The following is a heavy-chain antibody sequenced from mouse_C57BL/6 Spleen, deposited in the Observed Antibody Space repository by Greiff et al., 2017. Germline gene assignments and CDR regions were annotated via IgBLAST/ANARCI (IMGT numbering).Heavy chain of an antibody. J-gene: IGHJ2*01. Sequence: QVQLKQSGPELVKPGDSVKISCKASGYAFSSSWMNWVQQRPGKGLEWIGWIYPGDGDTNYKGKFKRKDTLTEDKTASTAYMQISSLTSEDPEVYFCASEDFDDWGKGTTLTVAS. V-gene: IGHV1-82*01. CDR2: IYPGDGDT. CDR1: GYAFSSSW. CDR3: ASEDFDD.